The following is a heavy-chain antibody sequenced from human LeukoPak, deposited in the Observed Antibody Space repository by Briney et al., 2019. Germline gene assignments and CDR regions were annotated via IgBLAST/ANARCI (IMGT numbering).Heavy chain of an antibody. CDR1: GFTFSSYS. V-gene: IGHV3-48*04. CDR3: SRSEDYVWGSYRYLGD. CDR2: ISSSSSTI. D-gene: IGHD3-16*02. Sequence: GGSLRLSCAASGFTFSSYSMNWVRQAPGKGLEWVSYISSSSSTIYYADSVKGRFTISRDNAKNSLYLQMNSLKTEDTAVYYCSRSEDYVWGSYRYLGDWGQGTLVTVSS. J-gene: IGHJ4*02.